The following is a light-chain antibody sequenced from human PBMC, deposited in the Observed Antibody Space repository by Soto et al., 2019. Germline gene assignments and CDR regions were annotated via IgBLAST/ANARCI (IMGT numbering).Light chain of an antibody. V-gene: IGKV1-39*01. CDR2: AVH. CDR1: QSVSSY. CDR3: QQSYSTPT. J-gene: IGKJ1*01. Sequence: EIHMTPSPSSLAASIGDRITITCRASQSVSSYLYWYQQNPGKAPKLLIYAVHSLQNGVPSRFSGSGSGTDFALTISSLRPEDFATYYCQQSYSTPTFGQGTKVDIK.